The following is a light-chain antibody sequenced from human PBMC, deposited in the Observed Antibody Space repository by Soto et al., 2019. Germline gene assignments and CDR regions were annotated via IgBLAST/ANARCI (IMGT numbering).Light chain of an antibody. CDR3: QQRSNWPLT. V-gene: IGKV3-11*01. CDR1: QSVGSS. CDR2: DAF. Sequence: EIVLTKSPATLSLSPGERATLSCRASQSVGSSLAWYQQRPGQAPRLLIYDAFIRATGIPARFSGSESGTDFTLTISSLEPEDFAVYYCQQRSNWPLTFGQGTRLEIK. J-gene: IGKJ5*01.